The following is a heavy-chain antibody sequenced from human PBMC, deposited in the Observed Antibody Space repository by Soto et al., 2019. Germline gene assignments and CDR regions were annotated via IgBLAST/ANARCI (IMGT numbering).Heavy chain of an antibody. CDR2: IYWDGEK. D-gene: IGHD3-10*01. Sequence: QITLKESGPPLVQPTQTLSLTCTLSGLSLSTSAVGIGWIRQPPGKALEWLALIYWDGEKRYSPSLKHRLTIDHDTSTTQAILSMTNMDPLDTGTYCCAHRGLDVYRGPPTNCSDTWGQGTLVTV. J-gene: IGHJ5*02. V-gene: IGHV2-5*02. CDR1: GLSLSTSAVG. CDR3: AHRGLDVYRGPPTNCSDT.